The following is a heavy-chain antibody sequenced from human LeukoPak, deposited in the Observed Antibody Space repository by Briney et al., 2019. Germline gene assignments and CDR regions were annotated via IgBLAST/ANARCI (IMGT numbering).Heavy chain of an antibody. CDR2: IGSSGTYI. CDR1: GFTFSNYG. V-gene: IGHV3-21*01. D-gene: IGHD3-3*01. J-gene: IGHJ4*02. CDR3: ARGGVAATNDY. Sequence: PGGSLRLSCAASGFTFSNYGMNWVRQAPGKGLERVSSIGSSGTYIVNADSVKGRFSISRANAKSSLYLQMNKLRVEDTAVYYCARGGVAATNDYWGQGTLVNVSS.